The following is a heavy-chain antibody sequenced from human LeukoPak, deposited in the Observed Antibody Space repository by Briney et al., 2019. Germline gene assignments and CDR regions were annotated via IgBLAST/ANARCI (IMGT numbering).Heavy chain of an antibody. J-gene: IGHJ4*02. Sequence: SETLSLTCTVSGGSISISSYSWVWIRQPPGKGLQWIGSIDYSGSTSFNPSLKRRVTISVDTSKNQFSLNLSSVTAADTAVYYCARELPSRYSSSLDYWGQGTLVTVSS. CDR2: IDYSGST. CDR3: ARELPSRYSSSLDY. V-gene: IGHV4-39*07. D-gene: IGHD6-6*01. CDR1: GGSISISSYS.